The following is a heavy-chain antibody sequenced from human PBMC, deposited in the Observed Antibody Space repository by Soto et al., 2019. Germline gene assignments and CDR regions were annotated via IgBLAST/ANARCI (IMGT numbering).Heavy chain of an antibody. CDR3: ARGQRWLQFGATGSH. CDR2: IYYTGST. Sequence: KPSETLSLTCTVSGGSISSGDYYWSWIRQPPGKGLEWIGYIYYTGSTYYNPSLKSRVTISVDTSKNQFSLKLSSVTAADTAVYYCARGQRWLQFGATGSHWGQGTLVTVSS. D-gene: IGHD5-12*01. V-gene: IGHV4-30-4*01. CDR1: GGSISSGDYY. J-gene: IGHJ4*02.